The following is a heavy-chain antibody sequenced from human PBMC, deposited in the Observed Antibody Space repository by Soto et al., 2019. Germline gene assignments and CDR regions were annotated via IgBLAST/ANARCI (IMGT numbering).Heavy chain of an antibody. Sequence: QVQLVESGGGVVQPGKSLRLSCAASGFSFSRFAMHWVRQAPGKGLEWVAVISYDGKRKNYAESVKGRFSISRDTSNNTLDLQMNNLKVEDPAVYYSARDIRSSSSGWSSWGQGTLVSVSS. V-gene: IGHV3-30*04. D-gene: IGHD3-22*01. J-gene: IGHJ4*02. CDR1: GFSFSRFA. CDR3: ARDIRSSSSGWSS. CDR2: ISYDGKRK.